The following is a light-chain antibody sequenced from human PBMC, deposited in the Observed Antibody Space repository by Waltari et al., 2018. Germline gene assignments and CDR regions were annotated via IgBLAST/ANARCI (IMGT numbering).Light chain of an antibody. CDR2: DTS. J-gene: IGLJ2*01. CDR3: LSSYSGARV. CDR1: TGPVTSSHF. Sequence: QAVVTQESSLTVSPGGTVTLTCGSNTGPVTSSHFPAWFQQKPGQAPKTLIYDTSNRQSWTPARFAGSLLGGKAALTLSRAQPEDEADYYCLSSYSGARVFGGGTKLTVL. V-gene: IGLV7-46*01.